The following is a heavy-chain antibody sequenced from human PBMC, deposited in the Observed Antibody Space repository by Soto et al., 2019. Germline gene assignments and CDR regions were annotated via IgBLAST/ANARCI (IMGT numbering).Heavy chain of an antibody. Sequence: ASVKVSCKASGDTFTTYDINWVRQATGHGLEWMGWINPNSGNIDYAQRFQGRVTMTRDTAIRTAYMEVSSLRSDDTAVYYCARGRASGSYYLLDYWGQGTLVTVSS. V-gene: IGHV1-8*01. CDR3: ARGRASGSYYLLDY. CDR2: INPNSGNI. CDR1: GDTFTTYD. J-gene: IGHJ4*02. D-gene: IGHD3-10*01.